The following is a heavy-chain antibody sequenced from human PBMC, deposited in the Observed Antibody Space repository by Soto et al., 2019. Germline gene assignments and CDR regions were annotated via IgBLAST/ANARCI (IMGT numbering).Heavy chain of an antibody. CDR3: LRDTSNNDGDSYFFDY. CDR1: GGSISSADYY. D-gene: IGHD4-17*01. J-gene: IGHJ4*02. V-gene: IGHV4-30-4*01. CDR2: IYYSGST. Sequence: SETLSLTCTVSGGSISSADYYWSWIRQPPGKGLEWIGYIYYSGSTYYNPSLKSRVAISVDTSKNQFSLKLSSVTAADTAVYYSLRDTSNNDGDSYFFDYWGQGILVTIFS.